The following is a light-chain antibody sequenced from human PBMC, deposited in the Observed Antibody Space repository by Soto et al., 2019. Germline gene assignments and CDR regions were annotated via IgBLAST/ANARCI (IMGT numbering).Light chain of an antibody. Sequence: ESVLTQSPGTLSLSPGERATLSCRASQSVSSTFAWYQQKPGQAPRLLIYGASTRATGIPDRFSGSGSGTDFTLTISRLEPEDFAVYYRQQYGSSPRTFGQGTKVDIK. CDR3: QQYGSSPRT. J-gene: IGKJ1*01. CDR1: QSVSST. V-gene: IGKV3-20*01. CDR2: GAS.